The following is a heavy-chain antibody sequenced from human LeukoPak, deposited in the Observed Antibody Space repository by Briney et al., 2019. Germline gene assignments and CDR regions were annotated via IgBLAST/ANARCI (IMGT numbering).Heavy chain of an antibody. V-gene: IGHV4-59*01. J-gene: IGHJ5*02. CDR1: GGSISSYY. D-gene: IGHD6-19*01. Sequence: SETLSLTCTVSGGSISSYYWSWIRQPPGKGLEWIGYIYYSGSTNYNPSLKSRVTISVDTSKNQFSLKLSSVTAADTAVYYCARGAVAGGRWFDPRGQGTLVTVSS. CDR3: ARGAVAGGRWFDP. CDR2: IYYSGST.